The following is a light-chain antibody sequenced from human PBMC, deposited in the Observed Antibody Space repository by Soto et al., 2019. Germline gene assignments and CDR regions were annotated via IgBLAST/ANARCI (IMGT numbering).Light chain of an antibody. CDR1: TIGSEKS. V-gene: IGLV3-21*02. CDR3: QVWDRSSDHVI. CDR2: DDS. Sequence: SYELTQPPSVSVAPGQPARIACGGNTIGSEKSVNWYQQKPGQAPVLVVYDDSDRPSGIPERFSGSNSGDTATLIISRVEAGDEADYYCQVWDRSSDHVIFGGGTKLTVL. J-gene: IGLJ2*01.